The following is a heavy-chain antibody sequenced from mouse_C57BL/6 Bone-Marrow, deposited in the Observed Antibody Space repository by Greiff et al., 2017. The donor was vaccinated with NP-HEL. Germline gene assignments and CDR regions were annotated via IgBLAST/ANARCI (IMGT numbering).Heavy chain of an antibody. CDR2: IYPGDGDT. CDR1: GYAFSSYW. CDR3: ARGDYGSSQFGYGMDF. Sequence: VQLQQSGAELVKPGASVKISCKASGYAFSSYWMNWVKERPGKGLEWIGQIYPGDGDTKYNGKFKGKATLTADKSYSTAYMQVSSLTSEESAVYFCARGDYGSSQFGYGMDFWDRGTSVTVTA. V-gene: IGHV1-80*01. D-gene: IGHD1-1*01. J-gene: IGHJ4*01.